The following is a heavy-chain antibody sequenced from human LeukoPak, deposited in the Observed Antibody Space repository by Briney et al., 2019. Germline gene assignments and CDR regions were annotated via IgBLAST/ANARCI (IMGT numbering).Heavy chain of an antibody. D-gene: IGHD3-3*01. V-gene: IGHV3-48*01. CDR2: ISSSSSTI. Sequence: PGGSLRLSCAASGFTFSSYSMNWVRQAPGKGLECGSYISSSSSTIYYADSVKGRFTISRDNVKNSLYLQMNSLRAEDTAVYYCARTYDFWSGYFKHAFDIWGQGTMVTVSS. CDR1: GFTFSSYS. J-gene: IGHJ3*02. CDR3: ARTYDFWSGYFKHAFDI.